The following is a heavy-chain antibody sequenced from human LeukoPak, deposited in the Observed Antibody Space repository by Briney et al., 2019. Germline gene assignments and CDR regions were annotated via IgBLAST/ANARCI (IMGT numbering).Heavy chain of an antibody. CDR1: GFTFSTNW. CDR2: INPDGSRI. J-gene: IGHJ4*02. V-gene: IGHV3-74*01. CDR3: VPADKQ. Sequence: PGGSLRLSCAACGFTFSTNWMHWVRQGPGKGLVWVSLINPDGSRIGYADSVKGRFTISRDNAKNTLSLQMNSLRAEDTAVYYCVPADKQWGQGTLVTVSS.